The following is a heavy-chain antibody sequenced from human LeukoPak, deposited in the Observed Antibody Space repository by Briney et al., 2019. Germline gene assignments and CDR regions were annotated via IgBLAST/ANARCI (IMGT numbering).Heavy chain of an antibody. Sequence: PSGTLSLTCGLSGGSISTTNWWTWVRPPPGEGLEWIGEFHRSGRTHYNPSLESRVTMSVDTSKNQYSLKLNSVTAADTAVYYCARQGGSYYTPFDSWGQGTLVTVSS. V-gene: IGHV4-4*02. J-gene: IGHJ4*02. CDR1: GGSISTTNW. CDR3: ARQGGSYYTPFDS. CDR2: FHRSGRT. D-gene: IGHD1-26*01.